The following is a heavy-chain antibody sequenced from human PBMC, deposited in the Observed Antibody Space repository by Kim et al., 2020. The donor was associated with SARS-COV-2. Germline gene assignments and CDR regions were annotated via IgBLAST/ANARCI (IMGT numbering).Heavy chain of an antibody. CDR2: IRTDGSST. Sequence: GGSLRLSCAASGFTFSSYWMHWVRRAPGKGLVWVSRIRTDGSSTNYADSVKGRFTISRDNAKNTLYLQMNSLRAEDTAVYYCVIYSWNDSPIWGQGTLVT. V-gene: IGHV3-74*01. CDR1: GFTFSSYW. CDR3: VIYSWNDSPI. D-gene: IGHD1-1*01. J-gene: IGHJ1*01.